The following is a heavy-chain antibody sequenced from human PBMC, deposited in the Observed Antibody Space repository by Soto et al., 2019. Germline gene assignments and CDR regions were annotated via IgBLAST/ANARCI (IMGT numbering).Heavy chain of an antibody. CDR1: GGSFSGYY. V-gene: IGHV4-34*01. Sequence: SETLSLTCAVYGGSFSGYYWSWIRQPPGKGLEWIGEINHSGSTNYNPSLKSRVTISVDTSKNQFSLKLSSVTAADTAVYYCARRPYYDSSGYSEFDYWGQGTLVTVSS. CDR2: INHSGST. D-gene: IGHD3-22*01. J-gene: IGHJ4*02. CDR3: ARRPYYDSSGYSEFDY.